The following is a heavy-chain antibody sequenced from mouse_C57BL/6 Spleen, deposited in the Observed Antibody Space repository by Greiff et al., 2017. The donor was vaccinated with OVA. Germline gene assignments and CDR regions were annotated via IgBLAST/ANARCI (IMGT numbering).Heavy chain of an antibody. CDR3: ARPGTKRAYYFDD. V-gene: IGHV1-55*01. J-gene: IGHJ2*01. Sequence: QVQLQQPGAELVQPGASVKMSCKASGYTFTSYWITWVKQRPGQGLEWIGDIYPGSGSTNYNEKFKSKATLTVDTSSSTAYMQLSSLTSEDSAVYNCARPGTKRAYYFDDWGQGTTLTVSS. CDR2: IYPGSGST. CDR1: GYTFTSYW. D-gene: IGHD4-1*01.